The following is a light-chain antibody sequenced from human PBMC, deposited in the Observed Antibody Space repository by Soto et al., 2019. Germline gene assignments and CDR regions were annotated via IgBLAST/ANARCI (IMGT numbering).Light chain of an antibody. Sequence: QSVLTQPASVSGSPGQSITISCSGTRNDVGGYNYVSWYQQHPGKAPKLMISGVSNRPSGVSNRFSGSKSGNKASLTISGLQTEDEADYYCISYTTSVTYVFGTGTKVTVL. CDR3: ISYTTSVTYV. CDR2: GVS. CDR1: RNDVGGYNY. V-gene: IGLV2-14*01. J-gene: IGLJ1*01.